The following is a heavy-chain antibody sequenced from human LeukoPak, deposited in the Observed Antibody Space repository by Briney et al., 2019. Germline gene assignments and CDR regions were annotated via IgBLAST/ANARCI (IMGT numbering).Heavy chain of an antibody. D-gene: IGHD3-22*01. V-gene: IGHV3-15*01. Sequence: GGSLRLSCAASGFTFSNAWMSWVRQAPGKGLEWVGRIKSKTDGGTTDYAAPVKGRFTISRDDSKNTLYLQMNSLKTEDTAVYYCTTDAYDSSGYYGDYWGLGTLVTVSS. CDR1: GFTFSNAW. CDR3: TTDAYDSSGYYGDY. J-gene: IGHJ4*02. CDR2: IKSKTDGGTT.